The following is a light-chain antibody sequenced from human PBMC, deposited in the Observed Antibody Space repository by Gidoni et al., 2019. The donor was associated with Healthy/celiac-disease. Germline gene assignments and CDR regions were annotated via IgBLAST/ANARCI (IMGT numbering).Light chain of an antibody. Sequence: PGPPSASPGESATLSCRASQSVSSNLAWYQQKPGQAPRLLIYGASTRATGIPARFSGSGSGTEFTLTISSLQSEDFAVYYCQQYNNWPFTFGPGTKVDIK. CDR3: QQYNNWPFT. CDR2: GAS. V-gene: IGKV3-15*01. J-gene: IGKJ3*01. CDR1: QSVSSN.